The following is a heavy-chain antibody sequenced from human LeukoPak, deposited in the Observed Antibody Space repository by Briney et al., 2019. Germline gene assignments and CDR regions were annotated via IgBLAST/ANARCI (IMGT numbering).Heavy chain of an antibody. CDR3: ARLDYSKFTFAP. CDR2: ISSSGSTI. V-gene: IGHV3-48*03. Sequence: PGRSLRLSCAASGFTFSSYEMNWVRQAPGKGLEWVSYISSSGSTIYYADSVKGRFTISRDNAKNSLYLQMNSLRAEDTAVYYCARLDYSKFTFAPWGQGTLVTVSS. J-gene: IGHJ5*02. D-gene: IGHD4-11*01. CDR1: GFTFSSYE.